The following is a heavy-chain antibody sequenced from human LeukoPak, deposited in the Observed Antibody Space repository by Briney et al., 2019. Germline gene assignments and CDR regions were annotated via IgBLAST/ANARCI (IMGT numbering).Heavy chain of an antibody. J-gene: IGHJ4*02. CDR2: IWYDGSNK. V-gene: IGHV3-33*01. CDR1: GFTFSSYG. D-gene: IGHD1-26*01. Sequence: PGGSLRLSCAASGFTFSSYGMHWVRQAPGKGLEWVAVIWYDGSNKYYADSVKGRFTISRDNSKNTLYLQMNSLRAEDTAVYYCARDTKGIVGATPDYWGRGTLVTVSS. CDR3: ARDTKGIVGATPDY.